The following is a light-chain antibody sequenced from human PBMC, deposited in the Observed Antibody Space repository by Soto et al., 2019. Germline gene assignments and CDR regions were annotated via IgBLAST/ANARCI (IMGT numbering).Light chain of an antibody. J-gene: IGLJ3*02. V-gene: IGLV2-14*01. CDR3: SSYTTSSTLV. CDR1: TSFVGTYNL. Sequence: QSVLTQPASVSGSAGQSITISCTGTTSFVGTYNLVSWYQQRPGEAPKLIISEVRNRPSGISYRFTGSKSGNTASLTISGLQAEDEADYYCSSYTTSSTLVFGGGTELTVL. CDR2: EVR.